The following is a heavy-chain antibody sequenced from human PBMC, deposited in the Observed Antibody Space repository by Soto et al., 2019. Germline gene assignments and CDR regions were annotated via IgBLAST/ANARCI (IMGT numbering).Heavy chain of an antibody. CDR2: IIPVFRTS. CDR1: GVTFSSYA. V-gene: IGHV1-69*01. Sequence: QVQLVQSGAEVKKPGSSVKVSCSASGVTFSSYAFTWVRQAPGQGLEWMGHIIPVFRTSTYAQRFQGRLTISADESTNTVYMELSSLRSEDTAVYFCAKDGSWDGGGGESWGQGTLVIVSS. J-gene: IGHJ4*02. CDR3: AKDGSWDGGGGES. D-gene: IGHD3-16*01.